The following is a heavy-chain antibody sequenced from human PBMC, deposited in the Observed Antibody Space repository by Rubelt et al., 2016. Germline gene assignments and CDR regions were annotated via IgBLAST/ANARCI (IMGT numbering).Heavy chain of an antibody. CDR3: ARDWDGYCSGGSCYDY. D-gene: IGHD2-15*01. V-gene: IGHV1-18*01. CDR2: INIYSGET. J-gene: IGHJ4*02. Sequence: QAPGQGLEWMGWINIYSGETEYAQNFQGRVTMTTDGTTTTDLEMRSLRSDDTAVYYCARDWDGYCSGGSCYDYWGQGTLVTVSS.